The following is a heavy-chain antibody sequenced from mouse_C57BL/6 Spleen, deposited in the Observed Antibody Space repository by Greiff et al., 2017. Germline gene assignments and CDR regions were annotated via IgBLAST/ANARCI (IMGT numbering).Heavy chain of an antibody. J-gene: IGHJ4*01. CDR2: IYPGNSDT. CDR3: TREGNYVPYYAMDY. CDR1: GYTFTSYW. V-gene: IGHV1-5*01. Sequence: VQLQQSGTVLARPGASVKMSCKTSGYTFTSYWMHWVKQRPGQGLEWIGAIYPGNSDTSYNQKFKGKAKLTAVTSASTAYMELSSLTNEDSAVYYCTREGNYVPYYAMDYWGQGTSVTVSS. D-gene: IGHD2-1*01.